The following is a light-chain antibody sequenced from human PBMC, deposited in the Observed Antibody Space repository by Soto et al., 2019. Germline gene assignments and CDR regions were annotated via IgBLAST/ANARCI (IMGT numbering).Light chain of an antibody. J-gene: IGKJ5*01. V-gene: IGKV1-5*01. CDR1: ESIRTW. CDR3: QNYDSAPIT. CDR2: DAS. Sequence: DIQMTQSPTTLSASIGDRFTITCRASESIRTWLAWYQQKPGKAPKLLIYDASTLESGVPSRFSGSGSGTDFTLTINSLQPDDIATYYCQNYDSAPITFGQGTRLEIK.